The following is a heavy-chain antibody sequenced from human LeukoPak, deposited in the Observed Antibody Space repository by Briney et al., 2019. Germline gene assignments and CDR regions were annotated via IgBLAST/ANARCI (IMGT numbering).Heavy chain of an antibody. V-gene: IGHV4-61*02. CDR3: ARDRPQRDCGGDCYWGGTKWFDP. CDR1: GGSISSGSYY. CDR2: IYTSGST. D-gene: IGHD2-21*02. J-gene: IGHJ5*02. Sequence: PSQTLSLTCTVSGGSISSGSYYWSWIRQPAGKGLEWIWRIYTSGSTNYNPSLKSRVTISVDTSKNQFSLKLSSVTAADTGVYYCARDRPQRDCGGDCYWGGTKWFDPWGQGTLVTVSS.